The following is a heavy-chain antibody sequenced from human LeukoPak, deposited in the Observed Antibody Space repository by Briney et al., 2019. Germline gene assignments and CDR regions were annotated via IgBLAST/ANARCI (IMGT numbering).Heavy chain of an antibody. V-gene: IGHV3-23*01. CDR3: AKDRSCTNGVCHGDFDY. J-gene: IGHJ4*02. CDR2: ISGSGDST. Sequence: PGGSLRLSCAASGFTFSSYDMGWVRQAPGKGLEWVLGISGSGDSTYHADSVKGRFTISRDNSKNTLYLQMNSLRAEDTGVYYCAKDRSCTNGVCHGDFDYWGQGTLVTVSS. D-gene: IGHD2-8*01. CDR1: GFTFSSYD.